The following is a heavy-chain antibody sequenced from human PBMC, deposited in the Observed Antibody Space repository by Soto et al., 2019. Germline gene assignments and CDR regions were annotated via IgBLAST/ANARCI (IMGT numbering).Heavy chain of an antibody. J-gene: IGHJ4*02. CDR2: ISAYNGAT. Sequence: QVQLIQSGAELKKPGASVKVSCETSGYTFTNCGVSWVRQAPGQGPDWMGWISAYNGATESAQKVQARITITTNTSSSTADMELRSLTSHDTAVYYCAQEGGGIRGYGIDYWGQGTLVTVSA. CDR1: GYTFTNCG. CDR3: AQEGGGIRGYGIDY. V-gene: IGHV1-18*01. D-gene: IGHD5-12*01.